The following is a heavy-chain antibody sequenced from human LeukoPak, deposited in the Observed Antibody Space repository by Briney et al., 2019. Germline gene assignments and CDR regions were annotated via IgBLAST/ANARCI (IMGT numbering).Heavy chain of an antibody. CDR2: ITSDGAGT. J-gene: IGHJ5*02. CDR1: GFTFDDYA. D-gene: IGHD1-14*01. Sequence: TGGSLRLSCAASGFTFDDYAMHWVRQAPGKGLEWVSLITSDGAGTYYADSVTGRFTVSRDNSKNSLFLQMNNLRLEDTGFYYCAKDLDSMGTSWFDPWGQGTLVTVSS. CDR3: AKDLDSMGTSWFDP. V-gene: IGHV3-43D*04.